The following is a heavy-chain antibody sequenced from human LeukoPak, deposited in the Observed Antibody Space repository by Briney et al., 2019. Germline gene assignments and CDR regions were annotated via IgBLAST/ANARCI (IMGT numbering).Heavy chain of an antibody. CDR2: FDPEDGET. Sequence: WASVKASCKVSGYTLTELSMHWVRQAPGKGLEWMGGFDPEDGETIYAQKFQGRVTITADESTSTAYMELSSLRSEDTAVYYCASGNVEIVAPVHWGQGTLVTVSS. D-gene: IGHD5-12*01. J-gene: IGHJ4*02. CDR3: ASGNVEIVAPVH. CDR1: GYTLTELS. V-gene: IGHV1-24*01.